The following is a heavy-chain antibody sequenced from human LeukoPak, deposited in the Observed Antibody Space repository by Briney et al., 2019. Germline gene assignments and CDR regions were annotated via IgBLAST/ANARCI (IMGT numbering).Heavy chain of an antibody. J-gene: IGHJ4*02. D-gene: IGHD4-17*01. Sequence: ASVKVSCKASGYTFTGYYMHWVRQAPGQGLEWMGRINPNSDGTSYAQKFQGRVTMTRDTSTSTVYMELSSLRSEDTAVYYCAGATVTGPYYFDYWGQGTLVTVSS. CDR3: AGATVTGPYYFDY. CDR2: INPNSDGT. CDR1: GYTFTGYY. V-gene: IGHV1-2*06.